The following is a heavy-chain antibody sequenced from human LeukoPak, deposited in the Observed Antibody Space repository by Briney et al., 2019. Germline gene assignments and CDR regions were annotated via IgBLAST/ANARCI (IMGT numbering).Heavy chain of an antibody. CDR2: TYFGGTT. CDR1: GFTVSNKY. CDR3: ARGGASESYYFDY. V-gene: IGHV3-53*01. Sequence: VSLRLSCAASGFTVSNKYMSWVGQAPGKGLECVSVTYFGGTTYYEDSMKGRFTISRDNSKNTLYLQVNSLRAEDTAVYYCARGGASESYYFDYWGQGTLVTPSA. J-gene: IGHJ4*02. D-gene: IGHD4/OR15-4a*01.